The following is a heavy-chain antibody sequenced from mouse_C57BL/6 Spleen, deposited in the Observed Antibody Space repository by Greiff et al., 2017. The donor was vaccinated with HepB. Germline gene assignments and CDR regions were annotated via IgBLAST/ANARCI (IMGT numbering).Heavy chain of an antibody. J-gene: IGHJ4*01. CDR1: GFNIKDYY. Sequence: EVQLQQSGAELVKPGASVKLSCTASGFNIKDYYMHWVKQRTEQGLEWIGRIDPEDGEIKYAPKFQGKATITADTSSNTAYLQLSSLTSEDTAVYYWARRNGNYVVYAMDYWGQGTSVTVSS. CDR2: IDPEDGEI. CDR3: ARRNGNYVVYAMDY. D-gene: IGHD2-1*01. V-gene: IGHV14-2*01.